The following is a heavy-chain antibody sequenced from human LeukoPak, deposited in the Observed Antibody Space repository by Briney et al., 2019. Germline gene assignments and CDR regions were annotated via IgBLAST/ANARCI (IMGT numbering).Heavy chain of an antibody. D-gene: IGHD6-19*01. CDR3: ARGDSSGWYVWFDP. CDR2: INPNSGGT. V-gene: IGHV1-2*04. J-gene: IGHJ5*02. CDR1: GYTFTGYY. Sequence: ASVKVSCEASGYTFTGYYMHWVRQAPGQGLEWMGWINPNSGGTNYAQKFQGWVTMTRDTSISTAYMELSRLRSDDTAVYYCARGDSSGWYVWFDPWGQGTLVTVSS.